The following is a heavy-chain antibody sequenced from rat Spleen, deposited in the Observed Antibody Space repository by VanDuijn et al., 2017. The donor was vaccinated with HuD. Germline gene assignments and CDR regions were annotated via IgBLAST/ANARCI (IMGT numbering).Heavy chain of an antibody. J-gene: IGHJ4*01. CDR1: GFTFSNYD. CDR3: TTAYVMDA. Sequence: EVQLVESGGGLVQPGRSMKLSCAASGFTFSNYDMAWVRQAPTKGLEWVASISYDGSSTYYRDSVKGRFTISRDNAKSTLYLQMDSLRSEDTATYYCTTAYVMDAWGQGASVTVSS. CDR2: ISYDGSST. V-gene: IGHV5-20*01.